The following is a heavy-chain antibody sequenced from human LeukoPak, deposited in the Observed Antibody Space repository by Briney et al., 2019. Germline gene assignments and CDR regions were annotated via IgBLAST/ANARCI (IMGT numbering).Heavy chain of an antibody. V-gene: IGHV3-30-3*01. J-gene: IGHJ6*02. Sequence: GGSLRLSCAASGFTFSSYAMHWGRQAPGKGLEWVAVISYDGSNKYYADSVKGRFTISRDNSKNTLYQQMNSLRAEDTAVYYCATGGVVVPAAIQGKYYYYGMDVWGQGTTVTVSS. CDR2: ISYDGSNK. CDR3: ATGGVVVPAAIQGKYYYYGMDV. CDR1: GFTFSSYA. D-gene: IGHD2-2*02.